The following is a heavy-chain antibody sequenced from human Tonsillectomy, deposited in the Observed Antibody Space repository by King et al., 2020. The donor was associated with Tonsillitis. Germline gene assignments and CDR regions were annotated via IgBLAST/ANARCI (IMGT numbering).Heavy chain of an antibody. Sequence: VQLQESGPGLVKPSETLSLTCTVSGGSISSYYWSWIQQPPGKGLEWIGYIYYSGSTNYNPSLKSRVTISVDTSKNQFSLKLSSVTAADTAVYYCARDHLSGFDYWGQGTLVTVSS. CDR1: GGSISSYY. CDR2: IYYSGST. CDR3: ARDHLSGFDY. D-gene: IGHD1-26*01. J-gene: IGHJ4*02. V-gene: IGHV4-59*01.